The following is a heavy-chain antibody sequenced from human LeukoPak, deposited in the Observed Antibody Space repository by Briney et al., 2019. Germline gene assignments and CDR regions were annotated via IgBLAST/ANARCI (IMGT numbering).Heavy chain of an antibody. CDR3: ARDDGYSYGTGGFDY. CDR2: ISYDGSNK. J-gene: IGHJ4*02. D-gene: IGHD5-18*01. Sequence: GGSLRLSCAASGFTFSSYEMNWVRQAPGKGLEWVAVISYDGSNKYYADSVKGRFTTSRDNSKNTLYLQMNSLRAEDTAVYYCARDDGYSYGTGGFDYWGQGTLVTVSS. V-gene: IGHV3-30*04. CDR1: GFTFSSYE.